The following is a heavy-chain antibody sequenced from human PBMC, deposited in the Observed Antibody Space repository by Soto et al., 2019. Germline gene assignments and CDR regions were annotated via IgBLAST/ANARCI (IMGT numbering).Heavy chain of an antibody. CDR3: ARDTTRAAAGRPSYFDY. CDR2: ISSSSSYI. J-gene: IGHJ4*02. V-gene: IGHV3-21*01. D-gene: IGHD6-13*01. Sequence: GGSLRLSCAASGFTFSSYSMNWVRQAPGKGLEWVSSISSSSSYIYYADSVKGRFTISRDNAKNSLYLQMNSLRAEDTAVYYCARDTTRAAAGRPSYFDYWGQGTLVTVSS. CDR1: GFTFSSYS.